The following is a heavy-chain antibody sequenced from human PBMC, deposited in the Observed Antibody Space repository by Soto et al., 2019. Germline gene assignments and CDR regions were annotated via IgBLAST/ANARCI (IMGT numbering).Heavy chain of an antibody. J-gene: IGHJ6*02. CDR3: ARDRASMYSSSTYGMDV. CDR2: IYYSGST. Sequence: PSETLSLTCTVSGGSISSGGYYWSWIRQHPGKGLEWIGYIYYSGSTYYNPSLKSRVTISVDTSKNQFSLKLSSVTAADTAVYYCARDRASMYSSSTYGMDVWGQGTTVTVSS. CDR1: GGSISSGGYY. D-gene: IGHD6-6*01. V-gene: IGHV4-31*03.